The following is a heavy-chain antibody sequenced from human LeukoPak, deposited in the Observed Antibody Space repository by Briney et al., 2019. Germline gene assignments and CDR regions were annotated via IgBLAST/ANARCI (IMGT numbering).Heavy chain of an antibody. CDR3: TTDGVGVEGATYDN. CDR2: IDSSGGYM. V-gene: IGHV3-21*03. D-gene: IGHD1-26*01. CDR1: GFTFSSYS. J-gene: IGHJ4*02. Sequence: GGSLRLSCAASGFTFSSYSMNWVRQAPGKGLEWVSSIDSSGGYMFYADSVKGRFIISRDNAKDSLYLQMNSLKTEDTAVYYCTTDGVGVEGATYDNWGQGTLVSVSS.